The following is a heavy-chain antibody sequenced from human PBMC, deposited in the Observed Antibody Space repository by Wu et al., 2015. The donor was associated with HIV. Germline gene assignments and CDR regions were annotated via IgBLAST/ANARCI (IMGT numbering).Heavy chain of an antibody. J-gene: IGHJ5*02. V-gene: IGHV1-2*02. Sequence: QVQLVQSGAEVKKPGASVKVSCKASGHTFTDYYIHWVRQAPGQGLEWMGWINPNSGDKKYAQKFQGRVTMTRDTSISTAYMELSRLKSDDTAVYYCAREATSMGAVVGHWFDPWGQGTLVTVSS. CDR3: AREATSMGAVVGHWFDP. CDR1: GHTFTDYY. CDR2: INPNSGDK. D-gene: IGHD6-19*01.